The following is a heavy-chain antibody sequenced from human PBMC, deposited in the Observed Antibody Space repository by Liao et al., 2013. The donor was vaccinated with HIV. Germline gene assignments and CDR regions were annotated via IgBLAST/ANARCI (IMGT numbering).Heavy chain of an antibody. V-gene: IGHV4-34*01. CDR2: INHSGST. J-gene: IGHJ4*02. Sequence: QVQLQESGPGLVKPSETLSLTCAVYGGSFSGYYWSWIRQPPGKGLEWIGEINHSGSTNYNPSLKSRVTISVDTSKNQFSLKLSSVTAADTAVYYCARGPLDYGDYRTLSDDYWGQGTLVTVSS. CDR3: ARGPLDYGDYRTLSDDY. CDR1: GGSFSGYY. D-gene: IGHD4-17*01.